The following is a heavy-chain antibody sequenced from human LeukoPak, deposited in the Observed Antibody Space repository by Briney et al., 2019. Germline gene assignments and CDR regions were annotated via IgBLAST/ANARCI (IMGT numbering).Heavy chain of an antibody. CDR3: ARGWGRTYYYGSGSYDAGYYYYYGMDV. CDR2: INHSGST. J-gene: IGHJ6*02. D-gene: IGHD3-10*01. V-gene: IGHV4-34*01. CDR1: GGSFSGYY. Sequence: SETLSLTCAVSGGSFSGYYWSWIRQPPGKGLEWIGEINHSGSTNYNPSLKSRVTISVDTSKNQFSLKLSSVTAADTAVYYCARGWGRTYYYGSGSYDAGYYYYYGMDVWGQGTTVTVSS.